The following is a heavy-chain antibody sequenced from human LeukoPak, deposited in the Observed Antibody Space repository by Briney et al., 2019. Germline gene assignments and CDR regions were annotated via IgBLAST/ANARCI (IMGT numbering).Heavy chain of an antibody. CDR2: ISSSGSTI. V-gene: IGHV3-48*03. CDR3: ATRQWLASHFDY. D-gene: IGHD6-19*01. J-gene: IGHJ4*02. Sequence: KPGGSLRLSCAASGFTFSSYEMNWVRQAPGKGLEWVSYISSSGSTIYYADSVKGRFTISRDNAKNSLYLQMNSLRAEDTAVYYCATRQWLASHFDYWGQGTLVTVSS. CDR1: GFTFSSYE.